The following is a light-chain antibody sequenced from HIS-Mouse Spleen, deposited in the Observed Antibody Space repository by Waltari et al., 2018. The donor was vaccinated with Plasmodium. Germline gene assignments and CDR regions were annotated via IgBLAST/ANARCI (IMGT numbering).Light chain of an antibody. CDR1: SSDVGGYNY. J-gene: IGLJ2*01. Sequence: QSALTQPASVSGSPGQPITISCTGTSSDVGGYNYVPWYQQHPGKAPKLMIYEVSNRPSGVSNRFSGSKSGNTASLTISGLQAEDEADYYCSSYTSSSTRVFGGGTKLTVL. CDR3: SSYTSSSTRV. CDR2: EVS. V-gene: IGLV2-14*01.